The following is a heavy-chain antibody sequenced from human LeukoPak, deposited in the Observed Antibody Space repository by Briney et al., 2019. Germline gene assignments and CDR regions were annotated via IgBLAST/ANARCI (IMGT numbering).Heavy chain of an antibody. D-gene: IGHD3-10*01. Sequence: ASVKVSCKASGDTFSNSAFSWVRQAPGQGLEWMGWMNPKSGDTGYSQKFQGRVFITRDTSINTAYMELSSLGSDDTAVYYCARDGRGSRSSWFDPWGQGTLVTVSS. CDR2: MNPKSGDT. CDR3: ARDGRGSRSSWFDP. J-gene: IGHJ5*02. CDR1: GDTFSNSA. V-gene: IGHV1-8*03.